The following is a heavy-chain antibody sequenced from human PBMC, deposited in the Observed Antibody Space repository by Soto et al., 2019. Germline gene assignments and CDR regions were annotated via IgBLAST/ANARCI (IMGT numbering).Heavy chain of an antibody. CDR3: ARHGKFSAMTNFFDS. Sequence: GESLKISCKGSGYSFTSYWMGWVRQMPGKGLEWMGIIYPGDSDTRYSSSFQGQVTISADRSTSTAYLQWRSLSASDTAMYYCARHGKFSAMTNFFDSWGQGTLVTVYS. CDR1: GYSFTSYW. V-gene: IGHV5-51*01. D-gene: IGHD1-1*01. CDR2: IYPGDSDT. J-gene: IGHJ4*02.